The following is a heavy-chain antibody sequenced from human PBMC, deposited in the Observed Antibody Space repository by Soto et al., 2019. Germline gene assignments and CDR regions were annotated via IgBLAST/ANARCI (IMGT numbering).Heavy chain of an antibody. CDR3: ARDGCTNGVCYLGY. Sequence: ASVKVSCKASGYTFTSYGISWVRQAPGQGLEWMGWISAYNGNTNYAQKLQGRVTMTTDTSTSTAYMELRSLRPDYTAVFYCARDGCTNGVCYLGYWGQGTLGTVS. D-gene: IGHD2-8*01. CDR1: GYTFTSYG. CDR2: ISAYNGNT. V-gene: IGHV1-18*01. J-gene: IGHJ4*02.